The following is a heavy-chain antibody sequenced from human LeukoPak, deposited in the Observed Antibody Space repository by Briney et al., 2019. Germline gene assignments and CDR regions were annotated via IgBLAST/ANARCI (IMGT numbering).Heavy chain of an antibody. V-gene: IGHV1-18*01. CDR3: ARDAMVVIAIRSAFDI. D-gene: IGHD2-21*01. J-gene: IGHJ3*02. CDR2: ISAYNGNT. CDR1: GYTFTSYG. Sequence: ASVKVSCKASGYTFTSYGISWVRQAPGQGLEWMGWISAYNGNTNYAQKLQGRVTMTTDTSTSTAYMELRSLRSDDTAVYYCARDAMVVIAIRSAFDIWGQGTMVTVSS.